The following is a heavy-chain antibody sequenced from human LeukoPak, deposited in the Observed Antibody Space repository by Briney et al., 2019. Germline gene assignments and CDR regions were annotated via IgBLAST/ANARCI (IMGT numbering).Heavy chain of an antibody. J-gene: IGHJ6*03. CDR2: INTNTGNP. D-gene: IGHD6-19*01. CDR3: ARTIGIAVAVSLRYMDV. Sequence: ASVKVSCKASGYTFTSYAMNWVRQAPGQGLEWMGWINTNTGNPTYAQGFTGRFVFSLDTSFSTAYLQISSLKAEDTAVYYCARTIGIAVAVSLRYMDVWGKGTTVTVSS. V-gene: IGHV7-4-1*02. CDR1: GYTFTSYA.